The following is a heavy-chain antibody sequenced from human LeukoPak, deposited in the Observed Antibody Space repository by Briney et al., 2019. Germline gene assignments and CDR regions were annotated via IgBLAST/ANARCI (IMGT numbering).Heavy chain of an antibody. CDR2: IKQDVNEK. CDR1: GFTFNSYW. Sequence: QPGGSLRLSCAASGFTFNSYWMSWVRQAPGKGLEWVANIKQDVNEKYYVDSVKGRFTISRDNAKNSLYLQMNSLRAEDTAVYYCARESRGYDILTGKYHRGYYSYYMDVWGKGTTVTVSS. V-gene: IGHV3-7*01. J-gene: IGHJ6*03. CDR3: ARESRGYDILTGKYHRGYYSYYMDV. D-gene: IGHD3-9*01.